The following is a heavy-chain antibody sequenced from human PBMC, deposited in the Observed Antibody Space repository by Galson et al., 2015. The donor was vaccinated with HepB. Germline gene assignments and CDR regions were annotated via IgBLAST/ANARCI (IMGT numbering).Heavy chain of an antibody. CDR3: AIFDIVVVPAAIPPNPFAY. CDR2: ISYDGSNK. J-gene: IGHJ4*02. D-gene: IGHD2-2*01. V-gene: IGHV3-30-3*01. CDR1: GFTFSSYA. Sequence: SLRLSCAASGFTFSSYAMHWVRQAPGKGLEWVAVISYDGSNKYYADSVKGRFTISRDNSKNTLYLQMNSLRAEDTAVYYCAIFDIVVVPAAIPPNPFAYWGQRTLVTVSS.